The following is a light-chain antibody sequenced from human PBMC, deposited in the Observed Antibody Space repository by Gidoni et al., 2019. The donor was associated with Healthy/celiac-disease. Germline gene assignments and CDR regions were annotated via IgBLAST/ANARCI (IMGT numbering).Light chain of an antibody. Sequence: EIVLTQSPATLSMSPGEIATLSCRASQSVSSYLAWSQQKPGQAPRLLIYDASNRATGIPARFSGSGSGTDFTLTISSLEPEDFAVYYCQQRSNWPPSLTFGGGTKVEIK. CDR1: QSVSSY. CDR2: DAS. CDR3: QQRSNWPPSLT. J-gene: IGKJ4*01. V-gene: IGKV3-11*01.